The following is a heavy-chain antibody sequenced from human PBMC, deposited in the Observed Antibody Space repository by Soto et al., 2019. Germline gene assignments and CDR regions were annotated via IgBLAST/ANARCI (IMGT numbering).Heavy chain of an antibody. CDR1: GGSINSGGYY. Sequence: QVQLQDSGPGLVKPSQTLSLTCTVSGGSINSGGYYWSWVRQHPRKVLEWIGYIYHTRRTNYNPSLKSRITISLDKSKNLFSLNVSSVTAAYSAVYYCAIGVGYNFGMDVWGQGTTVTVSS. CDR2: IYHTRRT. V-gene: IGHV4-31*03. J-gene: IGHJ6*02. CDR3: AIGVGYNFGMDV.